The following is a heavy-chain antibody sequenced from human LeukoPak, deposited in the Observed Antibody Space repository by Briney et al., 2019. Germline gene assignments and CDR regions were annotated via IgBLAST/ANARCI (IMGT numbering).Heavy chain of an antibody. CDR2: ISYDGSNK. J-gene: IGHJ6*02. V-gene: IGHV3-30*04. CDR1: GFTFSSYA. D-gene: IGHD3-22*01. Sequence: GGSLRLSCAASGFTFSSYAMHWVRQAPGKGLEWVAVISYDGSNKYYADSVKGRFTISRDNSKNTLYLQMNSLRAEDTAVYYCARAVGVVVITTILFDELVMDVWGQGTTVTVSS. CDR3: ARAVGVVVITTILFDELVMDV.